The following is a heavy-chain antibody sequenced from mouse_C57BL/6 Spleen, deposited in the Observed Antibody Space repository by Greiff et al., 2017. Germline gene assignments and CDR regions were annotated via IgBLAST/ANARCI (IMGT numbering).Heavy chain of an antibody. CDR1: GFTFSDYG. Sequence: EVQLVESGGGLVKPGGSLTLSCAASGFTFSDYGMHWVRQAPEKGLEWVAYISSGSSTIYYADTVKGRFTIARDNAKNTLFLQMTSLRSEDTAMYYCARRDGYYFDYWGQGTTLTVSS. CDR3: ARRDGYYFDY. D-gene: IGHD3-3*01. V-gene: IGHV5-17*01. CDR2: ISSGSSTI. J-gene: IGHJ2*01.